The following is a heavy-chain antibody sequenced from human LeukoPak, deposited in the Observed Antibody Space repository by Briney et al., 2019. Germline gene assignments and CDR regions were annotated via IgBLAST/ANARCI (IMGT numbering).Heavy chain of an antibody. CDR2: INPKNGDT. V-gene: IGHV1-2*02. CDR1: GYPFSDYY. J-gene: IGHJ4*02. CDR3: ARLSAI. Sequence: WASVKVSCKTSGYPFSDYYIHWIRQASGQGLESMGWINPKNGDTKYAQRSQGRLTISMDTSIDTVYMELSSLRYDDTAVYYCARLSAIWGQGTLVTVSS.